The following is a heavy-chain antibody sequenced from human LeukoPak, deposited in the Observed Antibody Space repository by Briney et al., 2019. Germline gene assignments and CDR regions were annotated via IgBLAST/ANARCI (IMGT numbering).Heavy chain of an antibody. D-gene: IGHD2-2*01. Sequence: SETLSLTRTVSVGAISSYYWSRIRQPPGKGLERIGYIYYSGSTSYNPSLKSRVTISVDTSKNQFSLKLSSVTAADTAVYYCARDRICSSTSCYASYYYYGMDVWGKGTTVTVSS. V-gene: IGHV4-59*01. CDR3: ARDRICSSTSCYASYYYYGMDV. CDR2: IYYSGST. J-gene: IGHJ6*04. CDR1: VGAISSYY.